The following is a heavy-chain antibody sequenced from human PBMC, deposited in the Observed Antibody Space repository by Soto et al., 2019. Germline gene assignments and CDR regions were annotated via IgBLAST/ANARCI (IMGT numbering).Heavy chain of an antibody. Sequence: QVQLVQSGAEVKKPGASVKVSCKASDYTFTSYGISWVRQAPGQGLEWMGWISAHNGNTKYAQKLPGRVTMTTDTATSTAYMELRSLRSDDTAVYYCARDLAVGLVDYWGQGTLVTVSS. V-gene: IGHV1-18*01. J-gene: IGHJ4*02. D-gene: IGHD6-19*01. CDR1: DYTFTSYG. CDR3: ARDLAVGLVDY. CDR2: ISAHNGNT.